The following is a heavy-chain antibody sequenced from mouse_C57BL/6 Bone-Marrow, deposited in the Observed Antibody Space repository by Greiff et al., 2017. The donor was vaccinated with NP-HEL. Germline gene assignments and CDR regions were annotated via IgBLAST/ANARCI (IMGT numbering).Heavy chain of an antibody. CDR3: TRDKTGFDY. V-gene: IGHV5-9-1*02. Sequence: EVKLVESGEGLVKPGGSLKLSCAASGFTFSSYAMSWVRQTPEKRLEWVAYISSGGDYIYYADTVKGRFTISRDNARNTLNLQMSSLKSEDTAMYYCTRDKTGFDYWGQGTTLTVSA. CDR1: GFTFSSYA. J-gene: IGHJ2*01. D-gene: IGHD4-1*01. CDR2: ISSGGDYI.